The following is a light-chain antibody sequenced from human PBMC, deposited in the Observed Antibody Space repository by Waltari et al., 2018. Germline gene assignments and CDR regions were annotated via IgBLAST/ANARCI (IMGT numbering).Light chain of an antibody. CDR1: SLRTYY. CDR2: GKN. CDR3: DSRDSSGNRLL. Sequence: SSELTQDPAVSVPLGQTVRITCQGDSLRTYYASWYQQKPGQAPLLVISGKNNRPSGIPDRFSGSTSGNTASLTITGAQAEDEADYYCDSRDSSGNRLLFGGGTKLTVL. V-gene: IGLV3-19*01. J-gene: IGLJ2*01.